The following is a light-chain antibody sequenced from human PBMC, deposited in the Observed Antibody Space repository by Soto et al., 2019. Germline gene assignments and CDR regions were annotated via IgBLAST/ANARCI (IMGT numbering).Light chain of an antibody. V-gene: IGLV2-14*01. CDR2: DVS. J-gene: IGLJ2*01. Sequence: QSALTQPASVSGSPGQSITISCTGTRSDVGGYNYVSWYKQKPGKAPKLVIYDVSHRPSRVSDRFFGSKSGNTASLIISGLQAEDEADYYCFSYSTSRARIFGGGTKLTVL. CDR3: FSYSTSRARI. CDR1: RSDVGGYNY.